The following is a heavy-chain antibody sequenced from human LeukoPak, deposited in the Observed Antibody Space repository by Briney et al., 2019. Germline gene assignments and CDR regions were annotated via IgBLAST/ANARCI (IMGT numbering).Heavy chain of an antibody. D-gene: IGHD4-17*01. V-gene: IGHV3-30*18. J-gene: IGHJ6*02. Sequence: GGSLRLSCAASGFTFSSYGMHWVRQAPGKGLEWMAVISYDGSNKNYADSVKGRFTISRDHSKSTLYLQMNSLRAEDTAVYYCAKTLSPFGDYAVDYYYGMDVWGQGTTVTVSS. CDR3: AKTLSPFGDYAVDYYYGMDV. CDR2: ISYDGSNK. CDR1: GFTFSSYG.